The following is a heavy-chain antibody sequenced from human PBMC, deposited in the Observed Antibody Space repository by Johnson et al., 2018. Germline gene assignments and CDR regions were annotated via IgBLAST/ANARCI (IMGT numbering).Heavy chain of an antibody. V-gene: IGHV3-30*03. CDR2: ISNDGVPK. J-gene: IGHJ4*02. Sequence: VQLLESGGGVVQPGRSLRLSCAASGFSFSSFGMHWVRQAPGKAPEWVAVISNDGVPKYYADSVEGRFTISRDNSKNTLYRLINSRRTEDRAVFYCAGGPRLITMTKTLDYWGQGTLVTVSS. CDR3: AGGPRLITMTKTLDY. CDR1: GFSFSSFG. D-gene: IGHD3-3*01.